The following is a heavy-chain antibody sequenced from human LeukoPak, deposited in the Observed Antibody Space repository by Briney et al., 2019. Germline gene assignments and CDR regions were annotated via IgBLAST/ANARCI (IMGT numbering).Heavy chain of an antibody. J-gene: IGHJ4*02. CDR2: FSASGST. V-gene: IGHV4-4*07. CDR3: ARETSGSYYNS. Sequence: SETLSLTCSVSGGSISSHFWSWIRQPAGKGLEWIGRFSASGSTHYNPSLNSRVTMSVDTSKNQCSLNLTFVTAADTAVYYCARETSGSYYNSWGQGTLVIVSS. CDR1: GGSISSHF. D-gene: IGHD1-26*01.